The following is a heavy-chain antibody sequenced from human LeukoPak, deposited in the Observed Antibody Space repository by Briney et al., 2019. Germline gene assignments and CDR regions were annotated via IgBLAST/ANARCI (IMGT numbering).Heavy chain of an antibody. J-gene: IGHJ4*02. CDR3: ARDGVGYCSSTSCYQDY. D-gene: IGHD2-2*01. Sequence: GGSLRLSCAASGFTFSSYSMNWVRQAPGKGLEWVSSISSSSSYIYYADSVKGRFTISRDNAKNSLYLQMNSLRAEDTAVYYCARDGVGYCSSTSCYQDYWGQGTLVTVSS. CDR2: ISSSSSYI. V-gene: IGHV3-21*03. CDR1: GFTFSSYS.